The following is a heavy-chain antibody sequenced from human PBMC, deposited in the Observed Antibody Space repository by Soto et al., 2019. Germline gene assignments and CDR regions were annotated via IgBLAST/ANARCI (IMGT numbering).Heavy chain of an antibody. CDR3: ASKGLLVTIFGVVTHDAFDI. CDR2: IYYSGRT. J-gene: IGHJ3*02. V-gene: IGHV4-59*01. CDR1: GGSISSYY. Sequence: QVQLQESGPGLVKPSETLSLTCTVSGGSISSYYWSWIRQPPGKGLEWIGYIYYSGRTNYNPSLKSRVTISVDTSKNQFSLKLSSVTAADTAVYYCASKGLLVTIFGVVTHDAFDIWGQGTMVTVSS. D-gene: IGHD3-3*01.